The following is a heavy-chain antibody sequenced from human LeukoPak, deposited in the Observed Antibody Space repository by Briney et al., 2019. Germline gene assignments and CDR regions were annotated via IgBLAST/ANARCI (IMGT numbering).Heavy chain of an antibody. CDR3: ARDEVGATYFDY. D-gene: IGHD1-26*01. CDR2: ISSSSSYI. CDR1: GFTFSSFS. V-gene: IGHV3-21*01. J-gene: IGHJ4*02. Sequence: GGSLRLSCAASGFTFSSFSRNWVRQAPGKGLEWVSSISSSSSYIYYADSVKGRFTISRDNAKNSLYLQMNSLRAEDTAVYYCARDEVGATYFDYWGQGTPVTVSS.